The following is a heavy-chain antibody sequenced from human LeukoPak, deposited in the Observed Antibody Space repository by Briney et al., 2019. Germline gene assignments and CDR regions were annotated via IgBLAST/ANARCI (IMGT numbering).Heavy chain of an antibody. D-gene: IGHD6-13*01. CDR2: MNPNRGDT. V-gene: IGHV1-8*01. CDR3: ARVRRIAAAGIGAFDI. CDR1: GYTFTSYD. Sequence: ASVKVSCKASGYTFTSYDIHWVRQATGQGLEWMGRMNPNRGDTDYAQKFQGRVTMTRDTSISTAYMELSSLRSEDTAVYYCARVRRIAAAGIGAFDIWGQGTMVTVSS. J-gene: IGHJ3*02.